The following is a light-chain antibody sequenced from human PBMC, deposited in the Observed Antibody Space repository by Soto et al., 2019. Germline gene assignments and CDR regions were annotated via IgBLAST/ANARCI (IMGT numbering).Light chain of an antibody. CDR2: DVS. CDR1: STDVGNFNY. V-gene: IGLV2-14*01. Sequence: QSALTQPASVSGSPGLSITISCTGTSTDVGNFNYVSWYQQHPGKAPKLILYDVSNRPSGVSYRFSASKSGSTASLTISGLQAEDEANYYCSSYSSSATHVVFGGGTKVTVL. CDR3: SSYSSSATHVV. J-gene: IGLJ2*01.